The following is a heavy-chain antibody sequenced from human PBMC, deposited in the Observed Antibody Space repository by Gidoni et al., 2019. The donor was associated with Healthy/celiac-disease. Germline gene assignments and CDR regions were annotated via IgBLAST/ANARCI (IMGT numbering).Heavy chain of an antibody. CDR2: INHSGST. CDR3: ARDHTVTRWFDP. CDR1: GGSFSGYY. V-gene: IGHV4-34*01. Sequence: QVQLQQWGAGLLKPSETLSLTCAVYGGSFSGYYWSWIRQPPGKGLEWIGEINHSGSTNYNPSLKSRVTISVDTSKNQFSLKLSSVTAADTAVYYCARDHTVTRWFDPWGQGTLVTVSS. D-gene: IGHD4-17*01. J-gene: IGHJ5*02.